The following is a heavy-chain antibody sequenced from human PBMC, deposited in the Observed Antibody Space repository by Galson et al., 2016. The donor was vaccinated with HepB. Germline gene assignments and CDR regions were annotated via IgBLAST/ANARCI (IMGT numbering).Heavy chain of an antibody. V-gene: IGHV1-8*01. CDR2: MNPNSGNT. CDR3: ARGFSSSWYSGLD. CDR1: GYTFTADY. Sequence: SVKVSCKASGYTFTADYTHWVRQATGQGLEWMGWMNPNSGNTGYAQKFQGRVTMTRDTSISTAYLELNSLRSEDTAVYYCARGFSSSWYSGLDWGQGTLVTVSS. D-gene: IGHD6-13*01. J-gene: IGHJ4*02.